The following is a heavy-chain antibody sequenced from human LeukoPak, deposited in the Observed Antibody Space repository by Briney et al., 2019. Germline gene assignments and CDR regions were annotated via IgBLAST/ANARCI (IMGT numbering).Heavy chain of an antibody. J-gene: IGHJ4*02. CDR3: AKAGGDFWSGYWYYFDY. Sequence: GRSLRLSCAASGFTFDDYAMHWVRHAPGKGLEWVSGISWNSGSIGYADSVKGRFTISRDNAKNSLYLQMNSLRAEDTALYYCAKAGGDFWSGYWYYFDYWGQGTLVTVSS. CDR2: ISWNSGSI. CDR1: GFTFDDYA. V-gene: IGHV3-9*01. D-gene: IGHD3-3*01.